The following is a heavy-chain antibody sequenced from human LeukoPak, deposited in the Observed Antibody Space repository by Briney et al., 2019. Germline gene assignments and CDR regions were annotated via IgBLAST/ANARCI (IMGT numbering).Heavy chain of an antibody. J-gene: IGHJ4*02. Sequence: SQTLSLTCTVSGGSISSGSYYWNWLRQPAGKGLEWIVRIYTSGSTNYNPALKSRVTISVDTSKYQFSLKLSSVTAADTAVYYCAREDYYDSSGYCYYWGQGTLVTVSS. CDR2: IYTSGST. D-gene: IGHD3-22*01. CDR1: GGSISSGSYY. CDR3: AREDYYDSSGYCYY. V-gene: IGHV4-61*02.